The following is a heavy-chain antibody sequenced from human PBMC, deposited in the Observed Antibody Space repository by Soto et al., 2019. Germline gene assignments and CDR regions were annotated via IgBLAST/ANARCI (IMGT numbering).Heavy chain of an antibody. CDR3: ASGDSLDY. D-gene: IGHD2-21*01. CDR1: GFTFSSYS. Sequence: PGGSLRLSCAASGFTFSSYSMNWVRQAPGEGLEWVSSISSSSSYIYYADSVKGRFTISRDNAKNSLYLQMNSLRAEDTAVYYCASGDSLDYWGQGTLVTVSS. J-gene: IGHJ4*02. CDR2: ISSSSSYI. V-gene: IGHV3-21*01.